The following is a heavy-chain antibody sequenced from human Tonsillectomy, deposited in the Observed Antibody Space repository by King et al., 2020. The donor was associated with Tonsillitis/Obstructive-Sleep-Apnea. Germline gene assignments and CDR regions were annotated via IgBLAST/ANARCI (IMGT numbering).Heavy chain of an antibody. CDR3: AKDTSPYYDFWSGYSPGFDP. D-gene: IGHD3-3*01. V-gene: IGHV3-43*02. Sequence: VQLVESGGGVVQPGGSLRLSCAASGFTFDDYAMHWVRQAPGKGLEWVSLISGDGGSTYYADSVKGRFTISRDNSKNSLYLQMNSLRTEDTALYYCAKDTSPYYDFWSGYSPGFDPWGQGTLVTVSS. CDR2: ISGDGGST. CDR1: GFTFDDYA. J-gene: IGHJ5*02.